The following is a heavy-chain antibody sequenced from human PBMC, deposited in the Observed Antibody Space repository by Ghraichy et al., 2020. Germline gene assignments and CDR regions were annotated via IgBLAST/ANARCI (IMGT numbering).Heavy chain of an antibody. J-gene: IGHJ2*01. V-gene: IGHV4-39*01. D-gene: IGHD3-22*01. CDR2: IYFSGTT. CDR1: GGSISDYSYY. CDR3: AGLYDSSTYYYGSSYFDL. Sequence: SQTLSLTCSVSGGSISDYSYYWGGIRQPPGKGLEWIGSIYFSGTTYYNPSLKSRVTISVDTSKNQFSLKLSSVTAADTAVYYCAGLYDSSTYYYGSSYFDLWGRGTLVTLSS.